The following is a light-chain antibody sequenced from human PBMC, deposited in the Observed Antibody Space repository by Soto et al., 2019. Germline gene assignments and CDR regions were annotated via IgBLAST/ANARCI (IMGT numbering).Light chain of an antibody. CDR1: SSDVGGYNY. CDR2: DVN. CDR3: SSYGGHNDVV. V-gene: IGLV2-8*01. J-gene: IGLJ1*01. Sequence: QSVLTQPPSASGSPGQSVTISCTGTSSDVGGYNYVSCFQQHPGKAPKLIIHDVNQRPSGVPERFSGSKSGNTASLTVSGLPAEDEGNYCCSSYGGHNDVVFGTGTKLTVL.